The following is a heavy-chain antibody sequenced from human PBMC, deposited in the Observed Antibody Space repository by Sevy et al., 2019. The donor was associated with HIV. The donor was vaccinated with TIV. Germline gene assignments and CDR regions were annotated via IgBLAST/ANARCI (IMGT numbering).Heavy chain of an antibody. D-gene: IGHD3-10*01. J-gene: IGHJ6*02. CDR3: ARDGGGSGSYYRGNYYYYGMDV. CDR1: GYTFTGYY. V-gene: IGHV1-2*02. CDR2: INPNSGGT. Sequence: ASVKVSCKASGYTFTGYYMHWVRQAPGQGLEWMGWINPNSGGTNYAKRFQGRVTMTRDTSISTAYMELSRLRSDDTAVYYCARDGGGSGSYYRGNYYYYGMDVWGQGTTVTVSS.